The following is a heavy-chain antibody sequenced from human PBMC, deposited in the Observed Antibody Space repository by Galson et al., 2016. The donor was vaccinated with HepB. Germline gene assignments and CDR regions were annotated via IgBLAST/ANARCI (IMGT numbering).Heavy chain of an antibody. CDR3: IKDISPGGLDY. D-gene: IGHD3-9*01. V-gene: IGHV4-4*02. J-gene: IGHJ4*02. CDR1: GDSVSSNKW. CDR2: IHHRRSS. Sequence: SETLSLTCAVYGDSVSSNKWWTWVRQPPGKGLEWIGEIHHRRSSNFNPSLKSRVTISVDKSKNQFSLRLNSVTAADTALYYCIKDISPGGLDYWGRGTLVTVSS.